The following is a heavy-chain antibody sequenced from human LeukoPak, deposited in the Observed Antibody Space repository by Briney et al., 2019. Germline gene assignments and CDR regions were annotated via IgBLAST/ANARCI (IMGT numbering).Heavy chain of an antibody. CDR2: IYYSGST. Sequence: SETLSLTCTVSGGSISSSSYYWSWIRQPPGKGLEWIGYIYYSGSTNYNPSLKSRVTISVDTSKNQFSLRLSSVTAADTAVYYCAKVMYGDSSGYYSLWGQGTLVTVSS. D-gene: IGHD3-22*01. CDR1: GGSISSSSYY. V-gene: IGHV4-61*01. J-gene: IGHJ4*02. CDR3: AKVMYGDSSGYYSL.